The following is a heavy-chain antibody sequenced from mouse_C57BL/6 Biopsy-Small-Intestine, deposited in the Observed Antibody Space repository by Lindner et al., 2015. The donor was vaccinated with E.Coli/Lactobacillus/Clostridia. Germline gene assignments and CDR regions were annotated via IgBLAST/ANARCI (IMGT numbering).Heavy chain of an antibody. CDR3: SKGGFAY. D-gene: IGHD1-3*01. CDR2: ILPGSGST. V-gene: IGHV1-9*01. Sequence: VQLQESGAELMKPGASVKLSCKATGYTFTGYWIEWVKQRPGHGLEWIGEILPGSGSTNFNEKFKDKASFTADTSSNTAHMQLSSLTTEDSAIYYCSKGGFAYWAKGLWSLSLQ. CDR1: GYTFTGYW. J-gene: IGHJ3*01.